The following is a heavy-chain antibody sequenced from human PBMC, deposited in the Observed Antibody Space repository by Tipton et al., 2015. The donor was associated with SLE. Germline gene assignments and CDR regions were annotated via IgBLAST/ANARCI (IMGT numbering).Heavy chain of an antibody. CDR2: ISSSSSYI. CDR3: ARGGGWLQIRTDAFDI. J-gene: IGHJ3*02. V-gene: IGHV3-21*01. Sequence: MQLVQSGGGLVKPGGSLRLSCAASGFTFSSYSMNWVRQAPGKGLEWVSSISSSSSYIYYADSVKGRFTISRDNAKNSLYLQMNSLRAEDTAVYYCARGGGWLQIRTDAFDIWGQGTMVTVSS. CDR1: GFTFSSYS. D-gene: IGHD5-24*01.